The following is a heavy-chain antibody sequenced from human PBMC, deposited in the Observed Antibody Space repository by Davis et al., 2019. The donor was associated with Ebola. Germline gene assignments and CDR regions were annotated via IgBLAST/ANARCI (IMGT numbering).Heavy chain of an antibody. Sequence: QTLSLTCAISGDSVSINSAGWNWIRQSPSRGLEWLGRTYFNSKYYSDYAVSVRGRITINADPSKNQLSLQLNSVTPEDTAVYYCVRGWLRSAFDYWGQGTLVTVSS. V-gene: IGHV6-1*01. D-gene: IGHD5-12*01. J-gene: IGHJ4*02. CDR2: TYFNSKYYS. CDR3: VRGWLRSAFDY. CDR1: GDSVSINSAG.